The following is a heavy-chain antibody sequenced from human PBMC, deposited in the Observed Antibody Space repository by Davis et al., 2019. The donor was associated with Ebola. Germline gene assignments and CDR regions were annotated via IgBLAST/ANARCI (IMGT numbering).Heavy chain of an antibody. CDR1: GFTFSSYS. V-gene: IGHV3-21*01. CDR2: ISSSSSYI. D-gene: IGHD2-8*01. CDR3: ARDNIVLMVYATEGSYYYGMDV. J-gene: IGHJ6*02. Sequence: GGSLRLSCAASGFTFSSYSMNWVRQAPGKGLEWVSSISSSSSYIYYADSVKGRFTISRDNAKNSLYLQMNSLRAEDTAVYYCARDNIVLMVYATEGSYYYGMDVWGQGTTVTVSS.